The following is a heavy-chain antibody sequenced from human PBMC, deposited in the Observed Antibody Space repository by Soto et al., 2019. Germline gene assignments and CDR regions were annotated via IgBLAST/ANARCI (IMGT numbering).Heavy chain of an antibody. CDR1: GGTFSTYS. Sequence: QVQLVQSGAEVKKPGSSVKVSCKTSGGTFSTYSIVWVRQAPGEGLEWLGGIIPIFGTANYAQKFQDRATINADKSTNTAFMELSSLKSEDTAMYYCASSSGNNYGVGTNYYFDYWGQGTLVTVSS. D-gene: IGHD1-26*01. CDR2: IIPIFGTA. J-gene: IGHJ4*02. V-gene: IGHV1-69*06. CDR3: ASSSGNNYGVGTNYYFDY.